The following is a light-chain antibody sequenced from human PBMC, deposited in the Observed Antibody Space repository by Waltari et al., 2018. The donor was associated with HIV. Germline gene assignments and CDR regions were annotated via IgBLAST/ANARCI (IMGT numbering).Light chain of an antibody. Sequence: QSMLTQPPSASGTPGQRVTISCSGSSSNIGRNTVNWYQQLPGTAPKLLIYSSNHRPSGVPDRFSGSKSGTSASLAISALQSEDEADYYCATWDDSLNGRVFGGGTKLTVL. CDR3: ATWDDSLNGRV. V-gene: IGLV1-44*01. CDR1: SSNIGRNT. J-gene: IGLJ3*02. CDR2: SSN.